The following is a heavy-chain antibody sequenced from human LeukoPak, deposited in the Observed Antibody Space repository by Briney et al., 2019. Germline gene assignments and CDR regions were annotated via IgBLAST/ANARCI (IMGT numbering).Heavy chain of an antibody. V-gene: IGHV3-48*04. Sequence: GGSLRLSCAASGFTFSSYSMNWVRQAPGKGLEWVSFISSSSGSIYYADSVKGRITISRDNAKNSLYLQMNSLRAEDTAVYYCAKDNAYYYADYWGQGTLVTVSS. D-gene: IGHD3-10*01. CDR2: ISSSSGSI. CDR3: AKDNAYYYADY. CDR1: GFTFSSYS. J-gene: IGHJ4*02.